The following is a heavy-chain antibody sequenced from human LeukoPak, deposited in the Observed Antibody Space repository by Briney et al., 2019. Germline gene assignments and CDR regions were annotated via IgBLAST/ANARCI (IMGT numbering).Heavy chain of an antibody. J-gene: IGHJ5*02. CDR1: GFTFSSYS. CDR2: ISSSSSYI. Sequence: GGSLRLSCAASGFTFSSYSMNWVRQAPGKGLEWVSSISSSSSYIYYADSVKGRFTISRDNAKNSLYLQMNSLRAEDTAVYYCASLTVTDNWFDPWGLGTLVTVSS. D-gene: IGHD4-17*01. CDR3: ASLTVTDNWFDP. V-gene: IGHV3-21*01.